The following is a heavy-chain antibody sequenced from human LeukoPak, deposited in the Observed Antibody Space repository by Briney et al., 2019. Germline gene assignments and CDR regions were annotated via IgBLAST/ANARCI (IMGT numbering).Heavy chain of an antibody. CDR3: ARLLDFLSAFDI. V-gene: IGHV4-4*09. CDR1: GGSISSYY. J-gene: IGHJ3*02. CDR2: IYTSGST. D-gene: IGHD3-3*01. Sequence: PAETLSLTRTDSGGSISSYYWSWIRQPPGKGLKWIGYIYTSGSTNYNPSLKSRVTISVDTSKNQFSLKLSSVTAADTAVYYCARLLDFLSAFDIWGQGTMVTVSS.